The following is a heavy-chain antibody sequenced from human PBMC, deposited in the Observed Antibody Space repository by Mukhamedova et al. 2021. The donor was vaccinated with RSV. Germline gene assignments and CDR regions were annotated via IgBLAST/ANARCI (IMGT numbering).Heavy chain of an antibody. J-gene: IGHJ4*02. V-gene: IGHV3-30*02. CDR2: IRYDGSNK. D-gene: IGHD1-1*01. Sequence: SYGMHWVRQAPGKGLEWVAFIRYDGSNKYYADSVKGRFTISRDNSKNTLYLQMNSLRAEDTAVYYCAKDRGPHWNYFDYWGQGTLV. CDR1: SYG. CDR3: AKDRGPHWNYFDY.